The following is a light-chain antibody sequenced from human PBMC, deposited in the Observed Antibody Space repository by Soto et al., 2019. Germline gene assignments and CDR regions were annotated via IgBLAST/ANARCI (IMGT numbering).Light chain of an antibody. CDR3: QHYNNRPLT. CDR2: GAS. V-gene: IGKV3-15*01. CDR1: QSVGSN. Sequence: EIVMTQSPATLSVSPGERATLSCRAGQSVGSNLAWYQQKPGQAPRLLIYGASSRATGIPARFSGSGSGTEFTITISSLQSEDSAVYYCQHYNNRPLTFGGGAKVEIK. J-gene: IGKJ4*01.